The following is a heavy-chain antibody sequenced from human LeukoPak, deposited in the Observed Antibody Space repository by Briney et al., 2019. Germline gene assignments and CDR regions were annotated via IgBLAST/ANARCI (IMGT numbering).Heavy chain of an antibody. Sequence: SETLSLTCIVSGGSISSYYWSWIRQPPGKGLEWIGYTYYSGSTDYNPSLKRRVTISVDTSKNQFSLKLSSVTAADTAVYYCARHSDLEGWFDPWGQGTLVTVSS. CDR1: GGSISSYY. D-gene: IGHD5-24*01. CDR3: ARHSDLEGWFDP. J-gene: IGHJ5*02. V-gene: IGHV4-59*08. CDR2: TYYSGST.